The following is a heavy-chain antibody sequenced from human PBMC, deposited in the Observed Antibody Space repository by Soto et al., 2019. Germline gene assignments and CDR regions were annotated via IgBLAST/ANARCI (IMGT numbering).Heavy chain of an antibody. CDR2: IYYSGNT. J-gene: IGHJ5*02. CDR3: ARVSTQQRWFDP. V-gene: IGHV4-30-4*01. Sequence: PSETLSLTCTVSGGSISSGDYYWSWIRQPPGKGLEWIGYIYYSGNTYYNPSLKSRVTISVDTSKNQFSLKLSSVTAADTAVYSCARVSTQQRWFDPWGQGTLVTV. CDR1: GGSISSGDYY. D-gene: IGHD1-1*01.